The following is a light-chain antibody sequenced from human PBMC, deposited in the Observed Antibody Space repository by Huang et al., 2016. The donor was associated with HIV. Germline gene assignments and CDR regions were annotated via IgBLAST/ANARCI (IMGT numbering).Light chain of an antibody. CDR1: QDINTY. J-gene: IGKJ1*01. CDR2: ATS. CDR3: QQYYSFPLT. Sequence: AIRITQSPSSLSASTGDKVSITCRASQDINTYLAWYQQKPGKPPSLLIYATSTLQSGVPSRFSGSGSVTDFTLTITHLQSEDFATYYCQQYYSFPLTFGQGSQVEV. V-gene: IGKV1-8*01.